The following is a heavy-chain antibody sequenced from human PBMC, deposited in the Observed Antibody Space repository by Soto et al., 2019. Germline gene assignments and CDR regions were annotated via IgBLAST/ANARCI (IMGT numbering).Heavy chain of an antibody. J-gene: IGHJ4*02. V-gene: IGHV4-59*01. D-gene: IGHD2-2*03. CDR1: CGSISSYY. Sequence: SETLSLTCTVSCGSISSYYWSWLRQPPGKGLEWIGYIYYSGSTNYNPSLKSRLTMSLDTAKSHFSLKLTSVTAADTAVYYCARDHGYCSTTSCYSRFYFDDWGQGTLVNVSS. CDR3: ARDHGYCSTTSCYSRFYFDD. CDR2: IYYSGST.